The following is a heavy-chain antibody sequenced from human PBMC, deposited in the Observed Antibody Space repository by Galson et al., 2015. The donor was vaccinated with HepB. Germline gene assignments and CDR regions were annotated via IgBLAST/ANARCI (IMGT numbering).Heavy chain of an antibody. V-gene: IGHV1-46*01. Sequence: SVKVSCKASGYTFTSFHMHWVRQAPGQRLEWMGIINPSGSSTSYAQKFQGRVTMTRDTSTSTVYMELSSLRSEDTAVYYCARDVTSDDSSGFDYWGQGTLVTVSS. D-gene: IGHD3-22*01. CDR1: GYTFTSFH. CDR3: ARDVTSDDSSGFDY. J-gene: IGHJ4*02. CDR2: INPSGSST.